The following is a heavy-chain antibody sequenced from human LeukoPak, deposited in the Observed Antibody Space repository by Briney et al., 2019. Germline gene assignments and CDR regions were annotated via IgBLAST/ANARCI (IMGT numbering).Heavy chain of an antibody. CDR2: INPNSGGT. J-gene: IGHJ6*03. V-gene: IGHV1-2*02. CDR3: VRGGNSYYYYYYMDV. CDR1: GYTFTGYY. D-gene: IGHD4-23*01. Sequence: ASVKVSCTASGYTFTGYYMHWVRQAPGQGLEWMGWINPNSGGTNYAQKYKGRLTMTRDMSISTAYMELSRLRSDDTAVYYCVRGGNSYYYYYYMDVWGKGTTVTISS.